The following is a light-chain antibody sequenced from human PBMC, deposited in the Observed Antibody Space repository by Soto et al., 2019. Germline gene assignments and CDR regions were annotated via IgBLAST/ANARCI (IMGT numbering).Light chain of an antibody. J-gene: IGKJ4*01. CDR2: GAS. CDR1: QSVNNNY. Sequence: EIVLTQSPGTLSLSPGEGATLSCRASQSVNNNYLAWYQQKPGQAPRLVISGASSRATAIPDRFSGSGPGTDFTLTISRLEPEDFAVYYCQQYVSSPLTFGGGTKVDNK. V-gene: IGKV3-20*01. CDR3: QQYVSSPLT.